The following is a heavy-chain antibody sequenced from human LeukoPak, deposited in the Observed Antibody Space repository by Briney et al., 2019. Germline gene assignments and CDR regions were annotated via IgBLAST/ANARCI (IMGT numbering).Heavy chain of an antibody. Sequence: GGSLRLSCAASGFTFSDYYMSWIRQAPGEGLEWVSYISSSGSTIYYADSVKGRFTISRDNAKNSLYLQMNSLRAEDTAVYYCARMAEGYCSSTSCYSFDYWGQGTLVTVSS. V-gene: IGHV3-11*01. D-gene: IGHD2-2*02. CDR3: ARMAEGYCSSTSCYSFDY. CDR2: ISSSGSTI. J-gene: IGHJ4*02. CDR1: GFTFSDYY.